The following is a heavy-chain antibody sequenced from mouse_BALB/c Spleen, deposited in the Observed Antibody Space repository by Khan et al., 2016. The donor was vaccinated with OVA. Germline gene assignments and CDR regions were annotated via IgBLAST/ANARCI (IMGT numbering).Heavy chain of an antibody. Sequence: VELVESGPELVKPGASVKMSCKASGYTFTYYVITWVKQRTGQGLEWIGEIYPGSDNAYYNERFKGKATLTADKSSNTTHMQLSSLTSEDSAVYFCARGDGYYVYFDYWGQSTTLTVSS. CDR3: ARGDGYYVYFDY. J-gene: IGHJ2*01. D-gene: IGHD2-3*01. CDR2: IYPGSDNA. V-gene: IGHV1-81*01. CDR1: GYTFTYYV.